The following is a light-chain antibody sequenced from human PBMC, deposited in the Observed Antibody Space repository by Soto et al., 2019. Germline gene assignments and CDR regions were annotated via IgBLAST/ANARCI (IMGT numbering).Light chain of an antibody. Sequence: QSALTQPASVSGSPGQSITISCTGTSRDVGRYNLVSWYQQHPGKAPKLMIYEVTKRPSGVSHRFSGSKSGTTASLTISGLQAEDEADYYCCSFTGGITPYVFGTGTKLTVL. J-gene: IGLJ1*01. V-gene: IGLV2-23*02. CDR1: SRDVGRYNL. CDR2: EVT. CDR3: CSFTGGITPYV.